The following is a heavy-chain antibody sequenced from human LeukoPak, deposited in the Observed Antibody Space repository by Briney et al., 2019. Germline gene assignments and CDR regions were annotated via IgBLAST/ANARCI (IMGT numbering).Heavy chain of an antibody. CDR2: IKEDGSQK. D-gene: IGHD3-10*01. CDR3: VRKVGDPTGGYFDY. V-gene: IGHV3-7*01. Sequence: PGGSLRLSCAASGFTFSLYWMSWVRQAPGKGLEWVADIKEDGSQKYYVDSVKGRFTISRDNTKTSLYLQMSSLRADDTAVYYCVRKVGDPTGGYFDYWGQGTLVTVSS. CDR1: GFTFSLYW. J-gene: IGHJ4*02.